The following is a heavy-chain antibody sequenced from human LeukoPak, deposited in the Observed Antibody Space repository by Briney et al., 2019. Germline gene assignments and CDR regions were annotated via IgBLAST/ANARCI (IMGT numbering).Heavy chain of an antibody. CDR1: GFTFSSYA. CDR2: ISGSGGNT. CDR3: AKDSHYYDSSGYRKYYFDY. D-gene: IGHD3-22*01. Sequence: GGSLRLSCAASGFTFSSYAMSWVRQAPGKGLEWVSAISGSGGNTYYADSVKGWFTISRDNSKNTLYLQMNSLIAEDTAVYYCAKDSHYYDSSGYRKYYFDYWGQGTMVTVSS. V-gene: IGHV3-23*01. J-gene: IGHJ4*02.